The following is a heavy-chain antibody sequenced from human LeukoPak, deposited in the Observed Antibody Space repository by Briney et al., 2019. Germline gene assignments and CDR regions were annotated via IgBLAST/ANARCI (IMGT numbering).Heavy chain of an antibody. CDR2: ISGSGGST. V-gene: IGHV3-23*01. D-gene: IGHD2-2*01. CDR1: GFTFSSYA. CDR3: AKAYPRGYCSSTSCRLGYFDY. Sequence: GGSLRLSCAASGFTFSSYAMSWVRQAPGKGLEWVSAISGSGGSTYYADSVKGRFTISRDNSKNTLYLQMNSLRAEDTAVYYCAKAYPRGYCSSTSCRLGYFDYWGQGTLVTVSS. J-gene: IGHJ4*02.